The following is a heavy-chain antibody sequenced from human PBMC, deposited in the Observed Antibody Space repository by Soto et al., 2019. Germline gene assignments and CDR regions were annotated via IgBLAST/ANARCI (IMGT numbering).Heavy chain of an antibody. CDR2: INAGNGNT. CDR3: ATSTIDTSTWKQYFYGMDV. J-gene: IGHJ6*02. D-gene: IGHD6-13*01. CDR1: EDTFTRYV. Sequence: QVQLVQSGAEVKKPGASVKVSCKASEDTFTRYVIHWVRQAPGQRLEWMGWINAGNGNTKYSQNFQGRVTITRDASASTAYMALSSLRSQDTAVYYCATSTIDTSTWKQYFYGMDVWGQGSTVTVSS. V-gene: IGHV1-3*01.